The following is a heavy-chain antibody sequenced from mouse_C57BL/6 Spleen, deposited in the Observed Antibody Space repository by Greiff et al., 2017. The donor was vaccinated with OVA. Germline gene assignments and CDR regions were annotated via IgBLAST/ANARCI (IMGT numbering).Heavy chain of an antibody. CDR2: ISDGGSYT. D-gene: IGHD1-1*01. J-gene: IGHJ2*01. CDR1: GFTFSSYA. Sequence: EVKLVESGGGLVKPGGSLKLSCAASGFTFSSYAMSWVRQTPEKRLEWVATISDGGSYTYYPDNVKGRFTISRDNAKNNLYLQMSQLKSEDTAMYYCAREDYYGSGYDYWGQGTTLTVSS. V-gene: IGHV5-4*01. CDR3: AREDYYGSGYDY.